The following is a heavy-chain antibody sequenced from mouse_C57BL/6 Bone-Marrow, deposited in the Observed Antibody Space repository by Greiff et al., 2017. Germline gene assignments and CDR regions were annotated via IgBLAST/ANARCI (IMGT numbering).Heavy chain of an antibody. D-gene: IGHD1-1*01. Sequence: EVKLVESGGGLVQPKGSLKLSSAASGFTFNTYALHWVRSAPGKGLGWVARLSSTSSNYAPYYAGSGKASITTSKDSSQSMLYLQMNNLKTEDTAMYYWVGGGYYGSSRFADWGQGTLGTVSA. CDR3: VGGGYYGSSRFAD. V-gene: IGHV10-3*01. CDR1: GFTFNTYA. CDR2: LSSTSSNYAP. J-gene: IGHJ3*01.